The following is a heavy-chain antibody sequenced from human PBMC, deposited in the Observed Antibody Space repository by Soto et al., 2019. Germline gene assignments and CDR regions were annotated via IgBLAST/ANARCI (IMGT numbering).Heavy chain of an antibody. Sequence: EVQLVESGGGLVKPGGSLRLSCAASGFTFSSYSMNWVRQAPGKGLEWVSSISSSSSYIYYADSVKGRFTISRDNAKNSLYLQMNGLRAEDTAVYYCAREGMVRGVIIRGDYCYYGMDVWGQGTTVTVSS. V-gene: IGHV3-21*01. CDR3: AREGMVRGVIIRGDYCYYGMDV. CDR2: ISSSSSYI. D-gene: IGHD3-10*01. CDR1: GFTFSSYS. J-gene: IGHJ6*02.